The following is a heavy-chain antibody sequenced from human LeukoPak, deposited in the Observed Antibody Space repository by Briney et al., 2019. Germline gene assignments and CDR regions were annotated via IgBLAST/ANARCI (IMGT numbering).Heavy chain of an antibody. V-gene: IGHV1-18*01. D-gene: IGHD3-22*01. CDR1: GYTFTSYG. CDR2: ISAYNGNT. CDR3: ARTGSDSSGYYSFDY. J-gene: IGHJ4*02. Sequence: ASVKVSCKASGYTFTSYGISWVRQAPGQGLEWMEWISAYNGNTNYAQKLQGRVTMTTDTSTSTAYMELRSLRSDDTAVYYCARTGSDSSGYYSFDYWGQGTLVTVSS.